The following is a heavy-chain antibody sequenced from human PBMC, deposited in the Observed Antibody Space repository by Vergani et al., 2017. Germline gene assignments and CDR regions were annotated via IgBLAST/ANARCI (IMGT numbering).Heavy chain of an antibody. J-gene: IGHJ4*02. CDR3: AKDVAIVVVPAAIGFGY. V-gene: IGHV3-23*01. D-gene: IGHD2-2*01. CDR2: ISGSGGST. Sequence: EVQLLESGGGLVQPGGSLRLSCAASGFTFSSYAMSWVRQAPGKGLEWVSAISGSGGSTYYADSVKGRFTISRDNSKNTLYLQMNSLRAEDTAVHYCAKDVAIVVVPAAIGFGYWGQGTLVTVSS. CDR1: GFTFSSYA.